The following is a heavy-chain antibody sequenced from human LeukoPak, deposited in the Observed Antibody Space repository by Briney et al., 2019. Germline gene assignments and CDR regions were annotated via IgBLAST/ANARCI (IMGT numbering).Heavy chain of an antibody. D-gene: IGHD3-22*01. J-gene: IGHJ3*02. CDR2: IIPIFGAA. V-gene: IGHV1-69*05. Sequence: SVKVSCKASGGTFSSYAISWVRQAPGQGLEWMGRIIPIFGAANYAQRFQGRVSITTDESTSTAYMELSSLRSEDTAVYYCARGYYYDSSGYNYGGFDIWGQGTMVTVSS. CDR3: ARGYYYDSSGYNYGGFDI. CDR1: GGTFSSYA.